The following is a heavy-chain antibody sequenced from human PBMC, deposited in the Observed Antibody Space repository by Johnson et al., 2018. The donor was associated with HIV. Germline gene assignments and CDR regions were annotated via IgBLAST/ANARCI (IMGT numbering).Heavy chain of an antibody. Sequence: QVQLVESGGGLVKPGGSLRLSCAASGFTFSDYHMSWIRQAPGQGLEWVSYISSSGSTIYYAESVKGRFTISRANAKNSLYLPMNSRSAADTAVYYCRAAKGSLSHLRIAWVDYLDAVESWGQGTMVTV. J-gene: IGHJ3*02. CDR1: GFTFSDYH. D-gene: IGHD4-11*01. V-gene: IGHV3-11*04. CDR2: ISSSGSTI. CDR3: RAAKGSLSHLRIAWVDYLDAVES.